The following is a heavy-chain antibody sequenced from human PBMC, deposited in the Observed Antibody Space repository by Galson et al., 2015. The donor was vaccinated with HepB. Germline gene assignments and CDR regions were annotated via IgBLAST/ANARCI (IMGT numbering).Heavy chain of an antibody. CDR2: IIPIFGTA. D-gene: IGHD3-22*01. V-gene: IGHV1-69*13. CDR3: AGNYYESGGYNY. CDR1: GDTLSNYA. Sequence: SVKVSCKASGDTLSNYAISWVRQAPGQGLEWMGGIIPIFGTANYAQKFQGRVTIIADESTSTAYMELSSLRSEDTAVYYCAGNYYESGGYNYWGQGTLVTVSS. J-gene: IGHJ4*02.